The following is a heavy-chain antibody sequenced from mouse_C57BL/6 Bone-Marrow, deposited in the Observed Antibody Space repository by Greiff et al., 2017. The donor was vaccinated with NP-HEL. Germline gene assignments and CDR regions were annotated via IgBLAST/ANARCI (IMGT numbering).Heavy chain of an antibody. CDR1: GYTFTDYY. CDR3: AREDWEPYFDY. D-gene: IGHD4-1*01. V-gene: IGHV1-76*01. CDR2: IYPGSGNT. J-gene: IGHJ2*01. Sequence: QVHVKQSGAELVRPGASVKLSCKASGYTFTDYYINWVKQRPGQGLEWIARIYPGSGNTYYNEKFKGKATLTAEKSSSTAYMQLSSLTSEDSAVYFCAREDWEPYFDYWGQGTTRTVSS.